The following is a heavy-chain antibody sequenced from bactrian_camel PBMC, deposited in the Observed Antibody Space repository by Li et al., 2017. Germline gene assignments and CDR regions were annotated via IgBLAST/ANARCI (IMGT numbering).Heavy chain of an antibody. CDR3: ASARSPACLSMTISRYQD. CDR2: INSDGNT. CDR1: GSRYSSRR. D-gene: IGHD3*01. V-gene: IGHV3S53*01. Sequence: QLVESGGGSVQAGESLRLSCAASGSRYSSRRMAWYRQAPGKEREWLAEINSDGNTMYADDVKGRFTISRSGAENTVYLQMNNLTLEDTAMYYCASARSPACLSMTISRYQDWGLGTQVTVS. J-gene: IGHJ4*01.